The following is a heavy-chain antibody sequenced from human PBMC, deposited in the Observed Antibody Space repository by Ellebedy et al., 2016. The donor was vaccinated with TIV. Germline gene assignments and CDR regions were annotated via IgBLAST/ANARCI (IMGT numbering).Heavy chain of an antibody. V-gene: IGHV3-74*01. CDR1: GFTFSSYW. Sequence: GESLKISXAASGFTFSSYWMHWVRQAPGKGLVWVSHIHSDGSSTNYADSVRGRFTISRDNAKNTLYLQMNSLRADDTAVYYCARDLTAGNDYYYYMDVWGKGTTVSVSS. CDR3: ARDLTAGNDYYYYMDV. CDR2: IHSDGSST. D-gene: IGHD4-23*01. J-gene: IGHJ6*03.